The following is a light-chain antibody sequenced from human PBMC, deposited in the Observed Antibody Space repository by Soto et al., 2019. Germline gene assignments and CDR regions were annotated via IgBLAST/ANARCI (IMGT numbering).Light chain of an antibody. CDR2: GAS. CDR3: HLYGASPPT. Sequence: EVVWTQSPGTLSLSPGERATLACRSSQSVSSSDLAWYQQKPGQAPRLLISGASGRATGIPDRFSASGSGTDFTLTISRLEPEDSAVFYCHLYGASPPTFGQGTKVDIK. J-gene: IGKJ1*01. CDR1: QSVSSSD. V-gene: IGKV3-20*01.